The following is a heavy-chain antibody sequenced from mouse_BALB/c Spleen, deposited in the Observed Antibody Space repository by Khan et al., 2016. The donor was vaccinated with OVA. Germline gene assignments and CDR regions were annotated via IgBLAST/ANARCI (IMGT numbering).Heavy chain of an antibody. V-gene: IGHV2-9*02. J-gene: IGHJ2*01. Sequence: VELVESGPGLVAPSQSLSITCTVSGLSLTRHGIHWVRQPPGKGLECLGIIWAGGSTNYISALMSRLSITKDSAKSQGYLKMNSLQTDDTTIYYGARNREPDYFDYWGQGTTLTVSS. CDR1: GLSLTRHG. CDR3: ARNREPDYFDY. CDR2: IWAGGST.